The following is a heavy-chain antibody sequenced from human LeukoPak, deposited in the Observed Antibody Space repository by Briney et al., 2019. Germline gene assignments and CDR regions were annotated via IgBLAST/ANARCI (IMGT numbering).Heavy chain of an antibody. CDR2: IWYDGSNK. D-gene: IGHD3-22*01. V-gene: IGHV3-33*01. Sequence: GGSLRLSCAASGFTFSSYGMHWVRQAPGKGLEWVAVIWYDGSNKYYADSVKGRFTISRGNSKNTLYLQMNSLRAEDTAVYYCARDADSSGYLPFDYWGQGTLVTVSS. CDR1: GFTFSSYG. J-gene: IGHJ4*02. CDR3: ARDADSSGYLPFDY.